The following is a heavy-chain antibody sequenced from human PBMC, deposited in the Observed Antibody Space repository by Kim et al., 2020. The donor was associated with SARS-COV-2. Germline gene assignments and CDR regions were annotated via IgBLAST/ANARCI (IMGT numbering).Heavy chain of an antibody. J-gene: IGHJ6*04. Sequence: GGSLRLSCAASGFPFSSYWMNWVRQAPGKGLEWVANINQDGSEQYFVGSVKGQFTISRDNAKNSLYLQMNSLRVEDTAVYYCARYPGVRRTYSYFGMDVLGEGTTVTVFS. V-gene: IGHV3-7*01. CDR2: INQDGSEQ. CDR1: GFPFSSYW. D-gene: IGHD3-10*01. CDR3: ARYPGVRRTYSYFGMDV.